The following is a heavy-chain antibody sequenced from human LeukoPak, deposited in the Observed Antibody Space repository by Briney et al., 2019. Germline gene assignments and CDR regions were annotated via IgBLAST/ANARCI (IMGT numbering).Heavy chain of an antibody. J-gene: IGHJ4*02. V-gene: IGHV1-69*04. D-gene: IGHD3-22*01. CDR2: IIPILGIA. CDR3: AVPHYYDSSGYFGY. Sequence: SVKVPCKASGGTFSSYAISWVRQAPGQVLEWMGRIIPILGIANYAQKFQGRVTITADKSTSTAYMELSSLRSEDTAVYYCAVPHYYDSSGYFGYWGQGTLVTVSS. CDR1: GGTFSSYA.